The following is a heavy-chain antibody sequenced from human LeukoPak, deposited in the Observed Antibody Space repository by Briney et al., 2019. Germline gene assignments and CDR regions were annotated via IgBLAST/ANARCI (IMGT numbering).Heavy chain of an antibody. CDR2: INPNSGGT. J-gene: IGHJ4*02. Sequence: ASVKVSCKASGYTFTGYYMHWVRQAPGQGLEWMGWINPNSGGTNYAQKLQGRVTMTTDTSTSTAYMELRSLRSDDTAVYYCAREFRTYYDFWSGYHIFDFWGQGTLVTVSS. CDR1: GYTFTGYY. CDR3: AREFRTYYDFWSGYHIFDF. V-gene: IGHV1-2*02. D-gene: IGHD3-3*01.